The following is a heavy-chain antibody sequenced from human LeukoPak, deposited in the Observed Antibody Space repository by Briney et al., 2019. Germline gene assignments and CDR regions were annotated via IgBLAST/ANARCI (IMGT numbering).Heavy chain of an antibody. Sequence: ASVKVSCKVSGYTFTDYYMHRVQQAPGKGLEWMGLVDPEDGETIYAEKFQGRVTITADTSTDTAYMELSSLRSEDTAVYYCATDPWELLTGESDYWGQGTLVTVSS. J-gene: IGHJ4*02. CDR3: ATDPWELLTGESDY. CDR1: GYTFTDYY. CDR2: VDPEDGET. D-gene: IGHD1-26*01. V-gene: IGHV1-69-2*01.